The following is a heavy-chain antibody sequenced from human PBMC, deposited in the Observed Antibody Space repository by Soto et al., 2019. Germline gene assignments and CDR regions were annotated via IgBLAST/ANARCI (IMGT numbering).Heavy chain of an antibody. Sequence: ASETLSLTCAVSGYSISSGYYWGWIRQPPGKGLEWIGSIYHSGSTYYNPSLKSRVTISVDTSKNQFSLKLSSVTAADTAVYYCARVTYYYDSSGYPPLAYWGQGTLVTVSS. CDR1: GYSISSGYY. D-gene: IGHD3-22*01. CDR3: ARVTYYYDSSGYPPLAY. CDR2: IYHSGST. J-gene: IGHJ4*02. V-gene: IGHV4-38-2*01.